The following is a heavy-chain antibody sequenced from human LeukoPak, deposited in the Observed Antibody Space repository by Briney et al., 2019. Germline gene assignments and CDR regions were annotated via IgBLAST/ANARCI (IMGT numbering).Heavy chain of an antibody. V-gene: IGHV4-59*01. J-gene: IGHJ5*02. CDR3: ARDMGYCSSTSCYGYNWFDP. D-gene: IGHD2-2*01. Sequence: SETLSLTCTASGVSISSYYWSWIRQPPGKGLEWIGYIYYSGSTNYNPSLKSRVTISVDTSKNQFSLKLSSVTAADTAVYYCARDMGYCSSTSCYGYNWFDPWGQGTLVTVSS. CDR1: GVSISSYY. CDR2: IYYSGST.